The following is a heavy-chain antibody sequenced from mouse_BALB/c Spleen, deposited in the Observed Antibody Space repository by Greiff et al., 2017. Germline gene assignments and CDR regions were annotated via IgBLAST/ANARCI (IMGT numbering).Heavy chain of an antibody. J-gene: IGHJ4*01. Sequence: VQLQQSGAELVRPGASVKLSCKASGYTFTSSWMHWVKQRPGQGLEWIGEIHPNSGNTNYNEKFKGKATLTVDTSSSTAYVDLSSLTSEDSAVYYCARWLLHAMDYWGQGTSVTVSS. CDR2: IHPNSGNT. CDR1: GYTFTSSW. CDR3: ARWLLHAMDY. V-gene: IGHV1S130*01. D-gene: IGHD2-3*01.